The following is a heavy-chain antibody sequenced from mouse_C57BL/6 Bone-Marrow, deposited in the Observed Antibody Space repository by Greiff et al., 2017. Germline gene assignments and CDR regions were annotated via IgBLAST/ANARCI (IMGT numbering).Heavy chain of an antibody. V-gene: IGHV1-55*01. D-gene: IGHD2-3*01. J-gene: IGHJ3*01. CDR2: IYPGSGST. CDR1: GYTFTSYW. Sequence: QVQLKQPGAELVKPGASVKMSCKASGYTFTSYWITWVKQRPGQGLEWIGDIYPGSGSTNYNEKFKSKATLTVDTSSSTAYMQLSSLTSEDSAVYYCAKGRVYDGYYAWFAYWGQGTLVTVSA. CDR3: AKGRVYDGYYAWFAY.